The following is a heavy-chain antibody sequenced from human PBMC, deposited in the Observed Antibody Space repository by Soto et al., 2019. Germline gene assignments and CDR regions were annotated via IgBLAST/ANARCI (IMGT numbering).Heavy chain of an antibody. V-gene: IGHV3-23*01. CDR3: AKDPGRFLEWLHLAFDY. CDR2: ISGSGGST. CDR1: GFTFSSYA. D-gene: IGHD3-3*01. J-gene: IGHJ4*02. Sequence: EVQLLESGGGLVQPGGSLRLSCAASGFTFSSYAMSWVRQAPGKGLEWVSAISGSGGSTYYADSVKGRFTISRDNSKNTLYLPMNSLRAEDTAVYYCAKDPGRFLEWLHLAFDYWGQGTLVTVSS.